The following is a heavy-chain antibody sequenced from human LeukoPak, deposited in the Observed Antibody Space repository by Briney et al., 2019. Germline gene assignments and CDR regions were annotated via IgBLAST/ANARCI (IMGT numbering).Heavy chain of an antibody. D-gene: IGHD1-14*01. J-gene: IGHJ4*02. V-gene: IGHV4-30-4*01. CDR1: GGSISSGDYY. CDR2: IYYSGST. CDR3: ARAKINGEPLDFDY. Sequence: SQTLSLTCTVSGGSISSGDYYWSWIRQPPGKGLEWIGYIYYSGSTYYNPSLKSRVTISVDTSKNQFSLKLSSVTAADTAVYYCARAKINGEPLDFDYWGQGTLVTVSS.